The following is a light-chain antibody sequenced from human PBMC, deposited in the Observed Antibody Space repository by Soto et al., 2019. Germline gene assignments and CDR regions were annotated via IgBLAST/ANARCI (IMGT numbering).Light chain of an antibody. Sequence: EVVMTQSPATLSVSPGERATLSCRASQSVNTNLAWYQQIPGQAPRLLIYGSSTRATGIPARFSGSGSGTEFTLTISSLQSEDFVVYYCQQYNNWPRTFGQGTKVETK. CDR1: QSVNTN. J-gene: IGKJ2*01. CDR3: QQYNNWPRT. CDR2: GSS. V-gene: IGKV3-15*01.